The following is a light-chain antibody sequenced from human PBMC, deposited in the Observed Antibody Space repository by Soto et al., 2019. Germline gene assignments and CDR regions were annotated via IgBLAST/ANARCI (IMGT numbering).Light chain of an antibody. CDR1: RTLLSTSNNKNH. V-gene: IGKV4-1*01. J-gene: IGKJ1*01. Sequence: IVLTQSPDSLAVPLGETATIACKSDRTLLSTSNNKNHLSWFQQKPGRPPTLLISWASARQSGVPDRFTGTGSATDFRLTISNLQAEDVAVYFCQQSYSTPSFGQGTKVDIK. CDR2: WAS. CDR3: QQSYSTPS.